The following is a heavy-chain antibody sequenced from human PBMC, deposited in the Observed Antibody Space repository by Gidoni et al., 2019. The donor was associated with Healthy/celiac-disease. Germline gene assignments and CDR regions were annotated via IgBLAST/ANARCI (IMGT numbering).Heavy chain of an antibody. CDR1: GCSISSYY. J-gene: IGHJ2*01. CDR2: IYYTGST. CDR3: ARHFLGHYWYFDL. V-gene: IGHV4-59*08. D-gene: IGHD1-26*01. Sequence: QVQMQESGPGLVKPSETLSLTCTVSGCSISSYYWSWIRQPPGKGLEWIGYIYYTGSTNYNPSLKSRVTISVDTSKNQFSLKLSSVTAADTAVYYCARHFLGHYWYFDLWGRGTLVTVSS.